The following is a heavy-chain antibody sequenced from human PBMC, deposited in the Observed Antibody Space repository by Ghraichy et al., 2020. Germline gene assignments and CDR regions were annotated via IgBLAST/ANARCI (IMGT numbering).Heavy chain of an antibody. CDR3: ARERVYSGYGGGIDY. D-gene: IGHD5-12*01. CDR1: GGSISSGGYS. Sequence: SETLSLTCAVSGGSISSGGYSWSWIRQPPGKGLEWIGYIYHSGSTYYNPSLKSRVTISVDRSKNQFSLKLSSVTAADTAVYYCARERVYSGYGGGIDYWGQGTLVTVSS. CDR2: IYHSGST. J-gene: IGHJ4*02. V-gene: IGHV4-30-2*01.